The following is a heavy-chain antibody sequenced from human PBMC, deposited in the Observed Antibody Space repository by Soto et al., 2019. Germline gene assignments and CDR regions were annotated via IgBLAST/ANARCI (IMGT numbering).Heavy chain of an antibody. Sequence: QVQLVQSGPEVKKPGSSVKVSCTPSGGTFNSYTLNWVRHAPGQRPEWVGRVNPIVGMTSSASKFQGRVTMTEDKSTHRAYLDMTGLKSEDTDVYYCAPSYGSGSTHFDSWGQGTLVTVSS. J-gene: IGHJ4*02. CDR2: VNPIVGMT. D-gene: IGHD3-10*01. CDR1: GGTFNSYT. V-gene: IGHV1-69*02. CDR3: APSYGSGSTHFDS.